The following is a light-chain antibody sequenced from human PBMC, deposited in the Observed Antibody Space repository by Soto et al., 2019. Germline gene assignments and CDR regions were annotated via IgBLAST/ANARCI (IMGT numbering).Light chain of an antibody. CDR2: WAS. Sequence: DIVMTQSPDSLAVSLGERPTINCKSSQSVLYSSNNKNYLAWYQQKPGQPPKLLIYWASTRESGVPDRFSGSGSGTDFTLTISSLQAEDVAVYYCQQYYRPWTFGQGTKVEIK. CDR1: QSVLYSSNNKNY. J-gene: IGKJ1*01. CDR3: QQYYRPWT. V-gene: IGKV4-1*01.